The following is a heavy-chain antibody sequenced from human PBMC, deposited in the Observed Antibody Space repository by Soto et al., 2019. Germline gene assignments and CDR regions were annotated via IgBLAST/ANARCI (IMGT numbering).Heavy chain of an antibody. V-gene: IGHV3-74*01. Sequence: EVQLVESGGDLVQPGGSLRLSCAASGFTFSMSWMHWVRQAPGKGLVWVSRINSDGSSTNYAESVKGRFTVSRDNAKNTLYLQMNSLRAEDTAVYYCASSVVQVAPFDPWGQGTLVTVSS. CDR3: ASSVVQVAPFDP. J-gene: IGHJ5*02. CDR2: INSDGSST. D-gene: IGHD1-1*01. CDR1: GFTFSMSW.